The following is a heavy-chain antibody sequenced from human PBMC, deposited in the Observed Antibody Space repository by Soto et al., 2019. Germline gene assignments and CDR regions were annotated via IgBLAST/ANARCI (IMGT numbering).Heavy chain of an antibody. J-gene: IGHJ5*02. CDR3: AKVERQWLVQGWFDP. V-gene: IGHV3-30*18. Sequence: PGGSLRLSCAASGFTFSSYGMHWVRQAPGKGLEWVAVISYDGSNKYYADSVKGRFTISRDNSKSTLYLQMNSLRAEDTAVYYCAKVERQWLVQGWFDPWGQGTLVTVSS. D-gene: IGHD6-19*01. CDR1: GFTFSSYG. CDR2: ISYDGSNK.